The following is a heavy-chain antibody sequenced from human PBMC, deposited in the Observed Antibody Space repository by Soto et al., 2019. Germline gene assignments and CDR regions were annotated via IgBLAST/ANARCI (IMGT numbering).Heavy chain of an antibody. V-gene: IGHV1-3*01. CDR2: IFAGNGNA. CDR1: GYTFTNYA. D-gene: IGHD2-15*01. J-gene: IGHJ6*03. CDR3: ATTGWYSNYYYRDV. Sequence: ASVKVSCKASGYTFTNYAIHWVRQAPGQSLEWMGWIFAGNGNARYSQKFQGRVTMTEDTSTDTAYMELSSLRSEDTAVYYCATTGWYSNYYYRDVGGKGTTVTVSS.